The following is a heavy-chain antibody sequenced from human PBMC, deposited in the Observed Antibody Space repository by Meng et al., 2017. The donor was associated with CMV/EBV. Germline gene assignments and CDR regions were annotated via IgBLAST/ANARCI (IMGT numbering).Heavy chain of an antibody. CDR3: AKGQVSLSSGMDV. J-gene: IGHJ6*02. Sequence: GESLKISCAASGCTFSSYGMHWVRQAPGKGLEWVAFIRYDGSNKYYADSVKGRFTISRDNSKNTLYLQMNSLRAEDTAVYYCAKGQVSLSSGMDVWGQGTTVTVSS. D-gene: IGHD6-6*01. V-gene: IGHV3-30*02. CDR2: IRYDGSNK. CDR1: GCTFSSYG.